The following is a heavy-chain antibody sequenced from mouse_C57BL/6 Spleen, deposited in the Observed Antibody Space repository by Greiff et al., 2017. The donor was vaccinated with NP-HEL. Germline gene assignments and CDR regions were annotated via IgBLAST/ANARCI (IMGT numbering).Heavy chain of an antibody. V-gene: IGHV1-82*01. CDR1: GYAFISSW. CDR3: ARDSPAERFAY. J-gene: IGHJ3*01. CDR2: IYPGDGDT. Sequence: QVQLQQSGPELVKPGASVKISCKASGYAFISSWMNWVKQRPGKGLEWIGRIYPGDGDTNYNGKFKGKATLTADKSSSTAYMQLSSLTSEDSAVYFCARDSPAERFAYWGQGTLVTVSA.